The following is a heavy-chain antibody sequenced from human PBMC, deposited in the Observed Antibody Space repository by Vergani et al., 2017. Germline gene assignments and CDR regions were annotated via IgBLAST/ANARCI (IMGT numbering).Heavy chain of an antibody. J-gene: IGHJ6*03. D-gene: IGHD1-26*01. Sequence: EVQLVETGGGLIQPGGSLRLSCAASGFTVSSNYMSWVRQAPGKGLEWVSVIYSGGSTYYADSVKGRFTIARDNSKNTLYLQMNSLRAEDTAVYYCARNQKLGGSYYQDYYYYYMDVWGKGTTVTVSS. CDR3: ARNQKLGGSYYQDYYYYYMDV. CDR2: IYSGGST. V-gene: IGHV3-53*02. CDR1: GFTVSSNY.